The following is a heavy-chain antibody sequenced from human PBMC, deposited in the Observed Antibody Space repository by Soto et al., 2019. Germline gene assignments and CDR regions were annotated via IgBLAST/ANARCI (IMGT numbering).Heavy chain of an antibody. CDR3: ARREATDGVLDF. J-gene: IGHJ4*02. CDR1: GVTVSSYW. D-gene: IGHD1-26*01. CDR2: INGDGSAT. Sequence: GALRLSCAASGVTVSSYWMHWVRQAPGKGLVWVSRINGDGSATNYADSVKGRFTISRDNAKNTLHLQMNSLRAEDTALYYCARREATDGVLDFWGQGTLVTVSS. V-gene: IGHV3-74*01.